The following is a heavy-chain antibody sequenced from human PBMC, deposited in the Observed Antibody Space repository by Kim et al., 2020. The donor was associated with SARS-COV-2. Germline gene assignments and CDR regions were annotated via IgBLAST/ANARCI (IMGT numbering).Heavy chain of an antibody. Sequence: KGRFTSSRDNAKNTLYLQMNSLRAEDTAIYYCAKDSGNVVVADPGGGLDYWGQGTLVTVSS. V-gene: IGHV3-23*01. CDR3: AKDSGNVVVADPGGGLDY. D-gene: IGHD2-15*01. J-gene: IGHJ4*02.